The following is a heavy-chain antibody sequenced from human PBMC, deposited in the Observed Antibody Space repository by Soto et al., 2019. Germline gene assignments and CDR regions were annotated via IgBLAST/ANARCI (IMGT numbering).Heavy chain of an antibody. CDR1: GFTFSSYA. Sequence: EVQLLESGGGLVQPGGSLRLSCAASGFTFSSYAMSWVRQAPGKGLEWVSAISGSGGSTYYADSVKGRFTISRDNSKNTLYLQMNSLRAADTAVYYGAKGRAATYYSDYYMDVWGKGTTVTVSS. D-gene: IGHD2-15*01. V-gene: IGHV3-23*01. J-gene: IGHJ6*03. CDR2: ISGSGGST. CDR3: AKGRAATYYSDYYMDV.